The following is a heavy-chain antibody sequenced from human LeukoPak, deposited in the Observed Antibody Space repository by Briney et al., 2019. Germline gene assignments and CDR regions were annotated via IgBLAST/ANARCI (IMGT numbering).Heavy chain of an antibody. Sequence: ASVKVSCKASGYTFTGYYMHWVRQAPGQGLEWMGWINPNSGGTNYAQKFQGRVTMTTDTSTSTAYMELRSLRSDDTAVYYCARDQGQAADGHENDYWGQGTLVTVSS. CDR3: ARDQGQAADGHENDY. CDR2: INPNSGGT. CDR1: GYTFTGYY. V-gene: IGHV1-2*02. D-gene: IGHD6-13*01. J-gene: IGHJ4*02.